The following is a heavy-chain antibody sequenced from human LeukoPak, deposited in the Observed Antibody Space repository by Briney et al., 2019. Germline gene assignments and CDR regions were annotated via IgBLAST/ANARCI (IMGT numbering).Heavy chain of an antibody. CDR3: SRVYDTYYFDY. J-gene: IGHJ4*02. Sequence: SETLSLTCTVSGYSISSGYYWGWIRQPPGKGLEWIGSIYHSGSTYYNPSLKSRVTISVDTSKNQFSLKLSSVTAADTAVYYCSRVYDTYYFDYWGQGTLVTVSS. CDR1: GYSISSGYY. V-gene: IGHV4-38-2*02. D-gene: IGHD2/OR15-2a*01. CDR2: IYHSGST.